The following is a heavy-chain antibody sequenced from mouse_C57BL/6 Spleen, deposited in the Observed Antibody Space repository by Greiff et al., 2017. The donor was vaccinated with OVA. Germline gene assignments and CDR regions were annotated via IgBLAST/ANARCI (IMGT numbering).Heavy chain of an antibody. J-gene: IGHJ1*03. CDR2: ISNGGGST. Sequence: EVQGVESGGGLVQPGGSLKLSCAASGFTFSDYYMYWVRQTPEKRLEWVAYISNGGGSTYYPDTVKGRFTISRDNAKNTLYLQMSRLKSEDTAMYYCARYYSNYGGFDVWGTGTTVTVSS. D-gene: IGHD2-5*01. V-gene: IGHV5-12*01. CDR1: GFTFSDYY. CDR3: ARYYSNYGGFDV.